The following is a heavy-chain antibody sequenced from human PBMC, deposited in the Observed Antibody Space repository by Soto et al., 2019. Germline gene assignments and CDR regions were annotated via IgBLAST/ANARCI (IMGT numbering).Heavy chain of an antibody. V-gene: IGHV4-30-4*01. D-gene: IGHD5-18*01. CDR3: ARDSSNTAMGSSYYYDGMDV. CDR2: IYYSGST. Sequence: PSETLSLTCTVSGGSISSGDYYWSWIRQPPGKGLEWIGYIYYSGSTYYNPSLKSRVTISVDTSKNQFSLKLSSETAADTAVYYCARDSSNTAMGSSYYYDGMDVWGQGTTVTVSS. CDR1: GGSISSGDYY. J-gene: IGHJ6*02.